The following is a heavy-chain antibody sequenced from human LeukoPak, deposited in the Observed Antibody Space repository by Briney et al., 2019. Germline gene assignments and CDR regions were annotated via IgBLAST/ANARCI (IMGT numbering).Heavy chain of an antibody. CDR3: AKDAVGATAYYFDY. D-gene: IGHD1-26*01. Sequence: GGSLRLSCAASGFTFSSYAMSWVRQAPGKGVEWVSAISSSGDTYNAGSVKGRFTISRDNSKNTLYLQMISLRAEDTAVYYCAKDAVGATAYYFDYWGQGALVTVSS. V-gene: IGHV3-23*01. CDR1: GFTFSSYA. J-gene: IGHJ4*02. CDR2: ISSSGDT.